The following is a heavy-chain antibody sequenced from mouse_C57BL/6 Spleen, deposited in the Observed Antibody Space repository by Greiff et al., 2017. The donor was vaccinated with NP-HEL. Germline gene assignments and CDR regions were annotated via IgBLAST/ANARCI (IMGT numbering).Heavy chain of an antibody. V-gene: IGHV3-6*01. CDR3: AHYYGSSYDYFDY. J-gene: IGHJ2*01. CDR1: GYSITSGYY. D-gene: IGHD1-1*01. CDR2: ISYDGSN. Sequence: EVKLQESGPGLVKPSQSLSLTCSVTGYSITSGYYWNWIRQFPGNKLEWMGYISYDGSNNYNPSLKNRISITRDTSKNQFFLKLNSVTTEDTATYYCAHYYGSSYDYFDYWGQGTTLTVSS.